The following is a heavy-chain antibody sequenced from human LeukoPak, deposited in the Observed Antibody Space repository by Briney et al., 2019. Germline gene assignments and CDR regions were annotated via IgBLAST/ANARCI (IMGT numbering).Heavy chain of an antibody. CDR3: ARPEGYSSGWLKT. Sequence: GESRHLSGKGFGSTFTNYWIAWVRQMPGKGLDLMGIIYLDDSDTRYTPSFQGHVTISADKSITTAYLQWSSLKASDTAMYYCARPEGYSSGWLKTWGQGTLGTVSS. CDR2: IYLDDSDT. CDR1: GSTFTNYW. V-gene: IGHV5-51*01. J-gene: IGHJ4*02. D-gene: IGHD6-19*01.